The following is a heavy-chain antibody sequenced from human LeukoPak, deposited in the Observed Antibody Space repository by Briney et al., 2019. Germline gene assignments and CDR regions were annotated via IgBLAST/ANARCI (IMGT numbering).Heavy chain of an antibody. CDR3: ARGEYMYGHDIDY. V-gene: IGHV1-8*01. J-gene: IGHJ4*02. CDR1: GYTFTSYD. CDR2: MNPNNGNT. Sequence: ASVKVSCKASGYTFTSYDINWVRRATGQGLEWMGWMNPNNGNTGYARKFQGRVTMTRNTSIGTVYMELSSLRYEDTAVYYCARGEYMYGHDIDYWGQGTLVTVSS. D-gene: IGHD2/OR15-2a*01.